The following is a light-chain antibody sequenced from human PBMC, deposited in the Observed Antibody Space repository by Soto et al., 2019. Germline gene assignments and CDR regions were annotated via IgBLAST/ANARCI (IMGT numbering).Light chain of an antibody. CDR1: SSNVENNY. Sequence: QSALTQPPSVSAAPGQKVTISCSGSSSNVENNYISWYQQLPGTAHKLLIYNNNNRPSGIPDRFSGSKSGTSATLGITGLRTGDEADYYCGTWDSSLSAVVFGGGTKLTVL. V-gene: IGLV1-51*01. CDR2: NNN. CDR3: GTWDSSLSAVV. J-gene: IGLJ2*01.